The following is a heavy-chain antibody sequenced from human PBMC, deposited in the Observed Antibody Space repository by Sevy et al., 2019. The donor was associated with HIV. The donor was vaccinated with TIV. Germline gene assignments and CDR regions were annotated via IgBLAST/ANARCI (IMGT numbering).Heavy chain of an antibody. V-gene: IGHV3-11*06. Sequence: GGYLRLSCAASGFTFSDYYMSWIRQAPGKGLEWVSYISSSSSYTNYADSVKGRFTISRDNAKNSLYLQMNSLRAEDTAVYYCARRGGTAVFDYWGQGTLVTVSS. J-gene: IGHJ4*01. CDR1: GFTFSDYY. CDR2: ISSSSSYT. D-gene: IGHD6-19*01. CDR3: ARRGGTAVFDY.